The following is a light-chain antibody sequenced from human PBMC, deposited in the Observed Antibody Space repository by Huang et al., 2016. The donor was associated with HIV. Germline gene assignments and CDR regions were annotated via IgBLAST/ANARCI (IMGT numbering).Light chain of an antibody. J-gene: IGKJ1*01. CDR3: QQLSTYPRT. V-gene: IGKV1-9*01. CDR2: GSS. Sequence: IPLTQSPSSLSASVGDRVTITCRASEGIGNYLAWYQQKPGKAPKRLVYGSSTLQKGVPSRFSGTGSGTHFTLTISSLQPEDCATYYCQQLSTYPRTFGQGTKVEIK. CDR1: EGIGNY.